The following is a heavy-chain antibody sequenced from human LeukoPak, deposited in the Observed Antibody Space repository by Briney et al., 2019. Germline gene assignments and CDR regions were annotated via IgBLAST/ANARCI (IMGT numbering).Heavy chain of an antibody. J-gene: IGHJ4*02. D-gene: IGHD3-10*01. Sequence: GGSLRLSCAASGFTFSSYSMNWVRQAPGRGLEWVSSISSGSTYMYYADSVKGRFTISRDNSKNTLYLQMNSLRAEDTAVYYCAREGDYYGSGSYYRLGYFDYWGQGTLVTVSS. CDR1: GFTFSSYS. CDR2: ISSGSTYM. CDR3: AREGDYYGSGSYYRLGYFDY. V-gene: IGHV3-21*04.